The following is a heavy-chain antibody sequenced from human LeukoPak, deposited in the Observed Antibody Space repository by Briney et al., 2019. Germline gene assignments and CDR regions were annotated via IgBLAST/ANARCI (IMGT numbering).Heavy chain of an antibody. V-gene: IGHV4-59*02. Sequence: SETLSLTCTVSGGSVSSYYWSWIRQPPGKGLEWIGYIYYSGSTNYNPSLKSRVTISVDTSKNQFSLRLSSVTAADTAVYYCARVLEGSSGQHWYFDLWGRGTLVTVSS. J-gene: IGHJ2*01. CDR3: ARVLEGSSGQHWYFDL. D-gene: IGHD6-19*01. CDR1: GGSVSSYY. CDR2: IYYSGST.